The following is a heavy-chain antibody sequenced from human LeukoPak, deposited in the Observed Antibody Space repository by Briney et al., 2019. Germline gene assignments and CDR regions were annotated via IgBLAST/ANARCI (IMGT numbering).Heavy chain of an antibody. J-gene: IGHJ6*02. CDR1: GFTSSSYW. Sequence: GRSLRLSCAASGFTSSSYWISWVRQAPGKGLEWVANIKQDGSEEVYVDSVKGRFTISRDNAKNSLFLQMNTLRAEDTAVYYCARDPYSSTWSYGMDVWGQGTTVTVSS. V-gene: IGHV3-7*05. D-gene: IGHD6-6*01. CDR3: ARDPYSSTWSYGMDV. CDR2: IKQDGSEE.